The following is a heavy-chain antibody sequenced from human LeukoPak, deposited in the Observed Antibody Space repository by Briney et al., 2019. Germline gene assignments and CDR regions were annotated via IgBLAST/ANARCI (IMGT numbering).Heavy chain of an antibody. J-gene: IGHJ3*02. CDR3: AKDMRGSYDDAFDI. D-gene: IGHD1-26*01. Sequence: GRSLRLSCAASGFTFDDYAMHWVRQAPGKGLEWVSGISWNSGSIGYADSVKGRFTISRDNAKSSLYLQMNSLRAEDTALYYCAKDMRGSYDDAFDIWGQGTMVTVSS. CDR2: ISWNSGSI. V-gene: IGHV3-9*01. CDR1: GFTFDDYA.